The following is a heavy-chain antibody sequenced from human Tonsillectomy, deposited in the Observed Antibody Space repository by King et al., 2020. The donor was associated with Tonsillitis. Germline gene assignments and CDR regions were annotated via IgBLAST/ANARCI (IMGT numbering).Heavy chain of an antibody. CDR1: GFTFNNYA. CDR2: ISHDGTNK. Sequence: VQLVESGGGVVQPGRSLRLSCAASGFTFNNYAMHWVRQAPGKGLDWVAVISHDGTNKYYADSVKGRFTISRDNSKNTLFLQMNSLRAEDMAVYYCANYYDSSGYSGFDYWGQGTLVTVSS. D-gene: IGHD3-22*01. V-gene: IGHV3-30-3*01. J-gene: IGHJ4*02. CDR3: ANYYDSSGYSGFDY.